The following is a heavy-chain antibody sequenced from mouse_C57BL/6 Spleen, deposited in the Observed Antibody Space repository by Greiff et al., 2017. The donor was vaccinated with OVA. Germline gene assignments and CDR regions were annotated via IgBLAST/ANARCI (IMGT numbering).Heavy chain of an antibody. D-gene: IGHD1-1*01. J-gene: IGHJ2*01. CDR1: GYTFTSYW. CDR3: ARADYGSFSLDY. CDR2: IHPNSGST. Sequence: QVQLQQPGAELVKPGASVKLSCKASGYTFTSYWMHWVKQRPGQGLEWIGMIHPNSGSTNYNEKFKSKATLTVDKSSSTAYMQLSSLTSEDSAVYYCARADYGSFSLDYWGQGTTLTVSS. V-gene: IGHV1-64*01.